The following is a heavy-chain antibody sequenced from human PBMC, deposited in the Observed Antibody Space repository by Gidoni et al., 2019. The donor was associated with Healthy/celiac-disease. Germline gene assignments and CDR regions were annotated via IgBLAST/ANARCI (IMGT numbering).Heavy chain of an antibody. Sequence: EVQLVESGGGLVKPGWSLRLSCAASGFTFSSYSMNWVRQAPGKGLEWVSSISSSSSYIYYADSVKGRFTISRDNAKNSLYLQMNSLRAEDTAVYYCARVTPQGWFDPWGQGTLVTVSS. V-gene: IGHV3-21*01. CDR1: GFTFSSYS. D-gene: IGHD1-20*01. J-gene: IGHJ5*02. CDR2: ISSSSSYI. CDR3: ARVTPQGWFDP.